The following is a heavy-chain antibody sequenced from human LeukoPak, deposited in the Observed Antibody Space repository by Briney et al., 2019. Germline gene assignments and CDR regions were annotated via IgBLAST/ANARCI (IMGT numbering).Heavy chain of an antibody. J-gene: IGHJ4*02. D-gene: IGHD6-13*01. CDR3: ATTLYSRLCFDY. CDR1: GGSISSGSYY. Sequence: SETLSLTCTVSGGSISSGSYYWGWIRQPPGKGLEWIGRVYYSGTTYYNPSLKSRVTMSVDTSKNKFSLQLSSVTAADTAIYYCATTLYSRLCFDYWGQGTLVTVSS. V-gene: IGHV4-39*01. CDR2: VYYSGTT.